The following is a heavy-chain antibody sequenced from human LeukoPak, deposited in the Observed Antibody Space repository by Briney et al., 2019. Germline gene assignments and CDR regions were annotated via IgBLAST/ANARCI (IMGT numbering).Heavy chain of an antibody. Sequence: ASVKVSCKASGYTFTSYGISWVRQAPGQGLEWMGWINPNSGGTNYAQKFQGRVTMTRDTSISTAYMELSRLRSDDTAVYFCARDHRLQLENWFDPWGQGTLVTVSS. CDR2: INPNSGGT. D-gene: IGHD2-2*01. J-gene: IGHJ5*02. CDR1: GYTFTSYG. CDR3: ARDHRLQLENWFDP. V-gene: IGHV1-2*02.